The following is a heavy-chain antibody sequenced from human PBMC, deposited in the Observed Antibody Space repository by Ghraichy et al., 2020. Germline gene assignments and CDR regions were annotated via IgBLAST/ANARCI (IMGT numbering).Heavy chain of an antibody. J-gene: IGHJ4*02. V-gene: IGHV4-39*01. CDR2: IYYSGST. Sequence: NLSLTCTVSGGSISSSSYYWGWIRQPPGKGLEWIGSIYYSGSTYYNPSLKRRVTISVDTSKNQFSLKLSSATAADTAVYYCARRGSPYYFDYWGQGTLVTVSS. CDR1: GGSISSSSYY. D-gene: IGHD1-26*01. CDR3: ARRGSPYYFDY.